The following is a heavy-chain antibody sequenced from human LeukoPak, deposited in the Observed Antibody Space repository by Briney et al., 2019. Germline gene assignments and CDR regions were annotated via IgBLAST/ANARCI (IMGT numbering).Heavy chain of an antibody. CDR2: INPNSGGT. J-gene: IGHJ5*02. Sequence: GASVKVSCKASGYTFTGYYMHWVRQAPEQGLEWMGWINPNSGGTNYAQKFQGRVTMTRDTSISTAYMELSRLRSDDTAVYYCARGFYIDYGYWFDPWGLGTLVTVSS. CDR1: GYTFTGYY. D-gene: IGHD4-17*01. V-gene: IGHV1-2*02. CDR3: ARGFYIDYGYWFDP.